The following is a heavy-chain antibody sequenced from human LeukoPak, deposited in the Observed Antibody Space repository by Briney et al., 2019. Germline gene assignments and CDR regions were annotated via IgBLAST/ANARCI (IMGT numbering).Heavy chain of an antibody. CDR2: ISSDGRHI. Sequence: PGGSLRLSCAASGFIFSSYAVHWVRQAPGKGLEWVAVISSDGRHIFYADSVKGGFTISRYNSKNTLYLQMNSLRAEDTALYLCARCGGTCSLPSTSAMDVWGQGTTVTVS. CDR1: GFIFSSYA. V-gene: IGHV3-30*04. D-gene: IGHD2-21*01. CDR3: ARCGGTCSLPSTSAMDV. J-gene: IGHJ6*02.